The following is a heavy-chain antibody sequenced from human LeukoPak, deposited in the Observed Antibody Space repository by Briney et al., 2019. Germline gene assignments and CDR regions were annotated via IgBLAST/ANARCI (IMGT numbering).Heavy chain of an antibody. J-gene: IGHJ6*02. D-gene: IGHD1-26*01. Sequence: RGESLKISCKGSGYSFTSYWIGWVRQMPGKGLEWMGIIYPGDSDTRYSPSFQGQVTILADKSISTAYLQWSSLKASDTAMYYCARQIIVGATVYYYGMDVWGQGTTVTVSS. CDR1: GYSFTSYW. CDR3: ARQIIVGATVYYYGMDV. CDR2: IYPGDSDT. V-gene: IGHV5-51*01.